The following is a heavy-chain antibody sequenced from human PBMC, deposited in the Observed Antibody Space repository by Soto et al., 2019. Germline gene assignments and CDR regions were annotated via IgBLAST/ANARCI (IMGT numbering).Heavy chain of an antibody. D-gene: IGHD4-17*01. CDR3: AKVLTVTDSHWYGMDV. CDR2: ISKSGDRT. Sequence: EVQLLESGGGLVQPGGSLRLSCAASGFSFSSYAMIWVRQAPGKGLEGISSISKSGDRTYYADSVKGRFTISRDNSKTALYMQMNSLRAEDTAVYYCAKVLTVTDSHWYGMDVWGQGTTVTVSS. V-gene: IGHV3-23*01. J-gene: IGHJ6*02. CDR1: GFSFSSYA.